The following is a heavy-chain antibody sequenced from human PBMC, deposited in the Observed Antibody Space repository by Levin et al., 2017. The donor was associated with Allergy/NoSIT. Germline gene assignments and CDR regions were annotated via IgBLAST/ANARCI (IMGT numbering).Heavy chain of an antibody. CDR1: GGSFITSSYF. V-gene: IGHV4-39*01. J-gene: IGHJ4*02. Sequence: PGGSLRLSCTVSGGSFITSSYFWAWIRQPPGKGLEWLGSIYYSGTTYYNPSLKSRLTISIDTSTTQFFLKLRSVTAADTAVYYCARHTALLWFEELVFDSWGQGNLVAVSS. CDR3: ARHTALLWFEELVFDS. D-gene: IGHD3-10*01. CDR2: IYYSGTT.